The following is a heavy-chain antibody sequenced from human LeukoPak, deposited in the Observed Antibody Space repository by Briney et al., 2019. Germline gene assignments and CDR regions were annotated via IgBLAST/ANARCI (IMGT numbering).Heavy chain of an antibody. CDR3: AELGITMIGGV. J-gene: IGHJ6*04. Sequence: GGSLRLSCAASGFTFSSYEMNWVRQAPGKGLEWVSYISSSGSTIYYADSVKGRFTISRDNAKNSLYPQMNSLRAEDTAVYYCAELGITMIGGVWGKGATVTISS. CDR1: GFTFSSYE. CDR2: ISSSGSTI. D-gene: IGHD3-10*02. V-gene: IGHV3-48*03.